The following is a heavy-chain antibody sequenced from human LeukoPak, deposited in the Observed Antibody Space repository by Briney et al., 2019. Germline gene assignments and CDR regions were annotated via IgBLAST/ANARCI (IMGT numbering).Heavy chain of an antibody. V-gene: IGHV3-23*01. CDR3: AKDAEGSRLLLRKPFSN. J-gene: IGHJ4*02. Sequence: GGSLRLSCAASGFTFSTYAMSWARQAPGKGLEWVSGISSSGSGGNTYYADSVKGRFTISRDSSKNTLYLQMNSLRAEDTAVYYCAKDAEGSRLLLRKPFSNWGQGTLVTVSS. D-gene: IGHD3-22*01. CDR1: GFTFSTYA. CDR2: ISSSGSGGNT.